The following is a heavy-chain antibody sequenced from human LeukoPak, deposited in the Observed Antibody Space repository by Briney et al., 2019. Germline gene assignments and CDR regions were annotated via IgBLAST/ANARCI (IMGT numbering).Heavy chain of an antibody. CDR2: IYNSGST. J-gene: IGHJ4*02. CDR3: ARLGSSPRDLDY. V-gene: IGHV4-59*13. D-gene: IGHD6-6*01. Sequence: SETLSLTCTVSGGSISGYYWSWIRQPPGERLEWIGHIYNSGSTNYSPSLMSRVTISVDTSKNQFSLKLSSVTAADTAVYYCARLGSSPRDLDYWGQGTLVTVSS. CDR1: GGSISGYY.